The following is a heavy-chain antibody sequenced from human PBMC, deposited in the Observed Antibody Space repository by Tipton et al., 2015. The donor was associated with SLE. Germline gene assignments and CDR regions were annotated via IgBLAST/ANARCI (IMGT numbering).Heavy chain of an antibody. J-gene: IGHJ4*02. V-gene: IGHV4-59*05. CDR3: ARVTYGYVSFDK. CDR2: IYHSGKT. CDR1: GDSINSYY. Sequence: TLSLTCTVSGDSINSYYWSWIRQPPGKGLEWIGSIYHSGKTFYNPSLKSRVTISVDTSNNQFALKLTSVTAVDTAVYYCARVTYGYVSFDKWGQGTLVTVSS. D-gene: IGHD3-16*01.